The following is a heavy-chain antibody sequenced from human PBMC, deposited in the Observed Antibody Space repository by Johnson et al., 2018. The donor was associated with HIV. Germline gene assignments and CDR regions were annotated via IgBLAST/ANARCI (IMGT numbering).Heavy chain of an antibody. CDR2: SSSSGSTI. CDR3: AKEGADYNFWSGYSSNAFDI. J-gene: IGHJ3*02. D-gene: IGHD3-3*01. Sequence: QMQLVESGGGLVKPGGSLRLSCAASGFTFSDYYMSWIRQAPGKGLEWVSYSSSSGSTIYYADSVKGRFTISRDNSKNTLYLQMNSLRAEDTAVYYCAKEGADYNFWSGYSSNAFDIWGQGTMVTVSS. CDR1: GFTFSDYY. V-gene: IGHV3-11*01.